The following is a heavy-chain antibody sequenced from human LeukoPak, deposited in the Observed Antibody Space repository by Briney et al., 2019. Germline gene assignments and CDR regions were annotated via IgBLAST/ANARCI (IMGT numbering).Heavy chain of an antibody. CDR3: AAYGSGSLDWFDP. Sequence: GGSLRLSCAVSGFTFSGYAMSWVRQAPGKGLEWVSAISGSGGSTYYADSVKGRFTISRDNSKNTLYLQMNSLRAEDTAVYYCAAYGSGSLDWFDPWGQGTLVTVSS. CDR1: GFTFSGYA. CDR2: ISGSGGST. D-gene: IGHD3-10*01. V-gene: IGHV3-23*01. J-gene: IGHJ5*02.